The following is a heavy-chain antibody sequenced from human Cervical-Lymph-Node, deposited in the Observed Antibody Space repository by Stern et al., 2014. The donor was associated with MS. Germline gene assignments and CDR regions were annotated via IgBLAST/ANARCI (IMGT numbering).Heavy chain of an antibody. D-gene: IGHD3-3*01. CDR1: AGSFSSGTYY. Sequence: QVQLQESGPGLVKPSQTLSLTCTVSAGSFSSGTYYWNWIRQHPGKGLEWIGYIYSSGRTYLNPSLKSRVMISVDTSKNQFSLKLSSVTAADTAVYYCARGSPTIFVVPVDFWGQGTLVTVSS. V-gene: IGHV4-31*03. CDR3: ARGSPTIFVVPVDF. J-gene: IGHJ4*02. CDR2: IYSSGRT.